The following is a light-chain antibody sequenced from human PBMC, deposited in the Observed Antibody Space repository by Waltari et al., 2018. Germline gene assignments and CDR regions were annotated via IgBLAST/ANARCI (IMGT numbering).Light chain of an antibody. V-gene: IGKV3-20*01. CDR1: QSVSSGY. CDR3: QEYGRSRT. J-gene: IGKJ1*01. Sequence: EIVLTQSPGTLSLSPGERATLSCRASQSVSSGYLAWYQQKPGQGPRLLIYGASSRATGIPDRFSGSGSGTDFTLTISRLEPEDFAVYYCQEYGRSRTFGQGTKVEIK. CDR2: GAS.